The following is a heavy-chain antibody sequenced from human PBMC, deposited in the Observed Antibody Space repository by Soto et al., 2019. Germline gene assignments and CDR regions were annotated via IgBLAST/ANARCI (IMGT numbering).Heavy chain of an antibody. V-gene: IGHV3-23*01. CDR3: AKGGDSWSGYSHY. CDR2: ISDSGGST. Sequence: GGSLRLSCSASGFTFNTYVMSWVRQAPGKGLEWVSGISDSGGSTHSADSVKGRFTISRDNSQNTLYLQMNSLRVEDTAIYYCAKGGDSWSGYSHYWGQGTLVTVS. D-gene: IGHD3-3*01. J-gene: IGHJ4*02. CDR1: GFTFNTYV.